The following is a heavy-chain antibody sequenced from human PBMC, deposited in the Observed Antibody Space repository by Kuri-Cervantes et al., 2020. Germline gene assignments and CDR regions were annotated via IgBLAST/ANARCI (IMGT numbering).Heavy chain of an antibody. CDR1: GFTFSTYW. J-gene: IGHJ4*02. V-gene: IGHV3-7*01. CDR2: IKQDESEK. Sequence: GGSLRLSCAASGFTFSTYWMIWVRQAPGKGPEWVANIKQDESEKYLVDSVRGRFATSRDNAKNSLYLQMNSLRAEDTAVYYCARARGYCSGGSCFPPDYWGQGTLVTVSS. CDR3: ARARGYCSGGSCFPPDY. D-gene: IGHD2-15*01.